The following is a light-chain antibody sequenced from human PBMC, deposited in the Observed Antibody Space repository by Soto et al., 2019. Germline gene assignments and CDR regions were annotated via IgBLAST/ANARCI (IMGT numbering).Light chain of an antibody. V-gene: IGKV3-20*01. Sequence: EIVLTQSPATLSLSPGERATLSCRASQSVSRNYLAWYQQKSGQAPRLLIYAASNRATGIPDRFRGSGSGTDFSLTISRLEPEDFAVYYCQQYGSSRTFGQGTKVDIK. CDR3: QQYGSSRT. J-gene: IGKJ1*01. CDR1: QSVSRNY. CDR2: AAS.